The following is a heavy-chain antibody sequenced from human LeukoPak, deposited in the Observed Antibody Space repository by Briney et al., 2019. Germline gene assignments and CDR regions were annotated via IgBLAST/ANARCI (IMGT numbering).Heavy chain of an antibody. CDR2: ISSSSSYI. CDR3: ARDKYYYHSSGYPD. J-gene: IGHJ4*02. CDR1: GVTFFSYI. D-gene: IGHD3-22*01. V-gene: IGHV3-21*01. Sequence: GGSLRLSCAASGVTFFSYIMNSGCQAPGKGLEWVSSISSSSSYIYYADSVKGRFTISRDNAKNSLYLQMNSLRAEDTAVSYCARDKYYYHSSGYPDWGQGTLVTVSS.